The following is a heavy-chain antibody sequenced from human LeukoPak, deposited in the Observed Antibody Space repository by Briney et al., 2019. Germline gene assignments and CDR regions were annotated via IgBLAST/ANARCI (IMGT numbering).Heavy chain of an antibody. CDR2: IYNSGST. D-gene: IGHD5-18*01. CDR1: GGSISSGSYY. J-gene: IGHJ4*02. CDR3: ARERTDTSMDY. Sequence: PSETLSLTCTVSGGSISSGSYYWTWIRQPAGKGLEWIGRIYNSGSTNHNPSLKSRVTISLDTSKNQFSLKLISVTAADTAVYFCARERTDTSMDYWGQGTLVTVSS. V-gene: IGHV4-61*02.